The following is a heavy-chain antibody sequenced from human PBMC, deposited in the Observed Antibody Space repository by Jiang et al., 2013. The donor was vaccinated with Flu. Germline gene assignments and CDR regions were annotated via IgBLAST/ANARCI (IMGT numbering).Heavy chain of an antibody. CDR2: ISYDGANN. Sequence: FSGYGMHWVRQAPGKGLEWVAVISYDGANNYYADSVKGRFTISRDNSKNTLYLQMNSLRAEDTAVYYCARKYSSSNYFDYWGQGTLVTVSS. CDR3: ARKYSSSNYFDY. J-gene: IGHJ4*02. V-gene: IGHV3-30*19. CDR1: FSGYG. D-gene: IGHD6-19*01.